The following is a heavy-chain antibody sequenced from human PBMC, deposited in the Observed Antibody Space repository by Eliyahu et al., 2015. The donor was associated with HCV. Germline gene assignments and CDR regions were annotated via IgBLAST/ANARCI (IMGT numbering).Heavy chain of an antibody. V-gene: IGHV5-10-1*01. Sequence: EVQLVQSGAEVKKPGESLRISCKGSGYSFTNYWISWVRQMPGKGLEWMGRIDPSDSYTNYGPTFQGLVTISTDKSISTAFLQWSSLKASDTAMYYCASGYGGIPPEDWGQGTLVTVSS. CDR3: ASGYGGIPPED. CDR1: GYSFTNYW. J-gene: IGHJ4*02. CDR2: IDPSDSYT. D-gene: IGHD4-23*01.